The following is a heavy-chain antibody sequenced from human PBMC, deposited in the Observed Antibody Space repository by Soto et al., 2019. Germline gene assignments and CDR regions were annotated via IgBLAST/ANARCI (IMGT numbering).Heavy chain of an antibody. Sequence: PGGSLRLSCAASGFTFSSYEMNWVRQAPGKGLEWVSYISSSGSTIYYADSVKGRFTISRDNAKNSLYLQMNSLRAEDTAVYCCAREGSSSWYSYYYYGMDVWGQGTTVTVSS. CDR1: GFTFSSYE. J-gene: IGHJ6*02. CDR2: ISSSGSTI. V-gene: IGHV3-48*03. D-gene: IGHD6-13*01. CDR3: AREGSSSWYSYYYYGMDV.